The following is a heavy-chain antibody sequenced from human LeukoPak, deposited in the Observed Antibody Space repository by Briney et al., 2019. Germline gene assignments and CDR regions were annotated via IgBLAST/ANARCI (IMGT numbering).Heavy chain of an antibody. CDR1: GGSISSYY. CDR2: IYTSGST. V-gene: IGHV4-4*07. J-gene: IGHJ6*03. CDR3: AREIGYCSSTSCYYYYYYMDV. D-gene: IGHD2-2*01. Sequence: SETLSLTCTVSGGSISSYYWSWIRQPAGKGLEWIGRIYTSGSTNYNPSLKSRVTISVDKSKSQFSLKLSSVTAADTAVYYCAREIGYCSSTSCYYYYYYMDVWGKGTTVTVSS.